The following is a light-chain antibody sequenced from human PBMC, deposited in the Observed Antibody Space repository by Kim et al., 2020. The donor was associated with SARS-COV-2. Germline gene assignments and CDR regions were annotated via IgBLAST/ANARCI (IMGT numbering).Light chain of an antibody. V-gene: IGLV3-19*01. CDR2: GKN. Sequence: AWGQTVRSKGQGDSLRSYYATGYQQKPGQAPILVIYGKNNRPSGIPDRFSGSSSGNTASLTITGTQAGDEADYYCNSRDSNDNVIFGGGTQLTVL. CDR1: SLRSYY. J-gene: IGLJ2*01. CDR3: NSRDSNDNVI.